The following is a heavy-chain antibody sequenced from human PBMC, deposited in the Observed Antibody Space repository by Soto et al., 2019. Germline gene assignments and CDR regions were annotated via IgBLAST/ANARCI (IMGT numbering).Heavy chain of an antibody. V-gene: IGHV4-59*01. D-gene: IGHD4-17*01. CDR1: GGSISSYY. CDR2: IYYSGST. CDR3: ARSDYGDYHNDY. J-gene: IGHJ4*02. Sequence: SETLSLTCTVSGGSISSYYWSWIRQPPGKGLEWIGYIYYSGSTNYNPSLKSRVTISVDTSKNQFSLKLSSVTAADTAVYYCARSDYGDYHNDYWGQGTLVTVSS.